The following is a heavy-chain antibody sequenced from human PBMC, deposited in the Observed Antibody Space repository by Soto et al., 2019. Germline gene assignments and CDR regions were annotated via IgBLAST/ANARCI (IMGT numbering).Heavy chain of an antibody. CDR1: GASLSSGDYY. Sequence: QVQLQESGPGLVKPSQTLSLTCIVSGASLSSGDYYWSWIRQPPGKGLEWIAFIYYNGNNFYNPSLKRRVTIAIDTSNNQCSLTVRSVTAADTAVYYCARERRGGDSNGGVDYWGQGTLVTVS. CDR2: IYYNGNN. D-gene: IGHD2-21*02. CDR3: ARERRGGDSNGGVDY. V-gene: IGHV4-30-4*01. J-gene: IGHJ4*02.